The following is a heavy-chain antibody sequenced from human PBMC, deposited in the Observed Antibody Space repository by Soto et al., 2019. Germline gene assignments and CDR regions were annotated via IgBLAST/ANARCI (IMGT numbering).Heavy chain of an antibody. CDR2: IYYSGST. D-gene: IGHD2-2*01. J-gene: IGHJ5*02. CDR1: GGSISSSSYY. V-gene: IGHV4-39*01. CDR3: ARHSKGSPWFDP. Sequence: SETLSLTCTVSGGSISSSSYYWGWIRQPPGKGLEWIGSIYYSGSTYYNPSLKSRVTISVDTSKNQFSLKLSSVTAADTAVYYCARHSKGSPWFDPWGQGTLVTVSS.